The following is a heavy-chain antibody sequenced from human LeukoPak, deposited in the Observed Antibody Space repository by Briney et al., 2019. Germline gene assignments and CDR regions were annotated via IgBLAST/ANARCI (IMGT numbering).Heavy chain of an antibody. V-gene: IGHV4-39*01. D-gene: IGHD2-15*01. J-gene: IGHJ3*02. CDR2: IYYSGST. Sequence: SETLSLTCTVSGGSISSSSYYWGWLRQPPGKGLEWLGSIYYSGSTYYNPSLKSRVTISVDTSKNQFSLKLSSVTAADTAVYHCARREIVVVVAATAAFDIWGQGTMVIVSS. CDR1: GGSISSSSYY. CDR3: ARREIVVVVAATAAFDI.